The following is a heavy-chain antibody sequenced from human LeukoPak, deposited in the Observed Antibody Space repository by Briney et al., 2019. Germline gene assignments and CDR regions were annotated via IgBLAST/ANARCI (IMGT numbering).Heavy chain of an antibody. CDR3: ARDQATAQDGYNTVFDY. D-gene: IGHD5-24*01. Sequence: ASVKVSFKASGYTFTGYYMHWVRQAPGQGLEWMGWINPNSGGTNYAQKFQGRVTMTRDTSISTAYMELSRLRSDDTAVYYCARDQATAQDGYNTVFDYWGQGTLVTVSS. CDR2: INPNSGGT. CDR1: GYTFTGYY. J-gene: IGHJ4*02. V-gene: IGHV1-2*02.